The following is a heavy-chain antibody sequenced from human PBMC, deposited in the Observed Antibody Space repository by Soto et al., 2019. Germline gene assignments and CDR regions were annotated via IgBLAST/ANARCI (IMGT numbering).Heavy chain of an antibody. V-gene: IGHV3-48*02. CDR3: ARELYYDSSGWSDY. CDR2: ISSSSSTI. J-gene: IGHJ4*02. CDR1: GFTFSSYS. Sequence: PGGSLRLSCAASGFTFSSYSMNWVRQAPGKGLEWVSYISSSSSTIYYADSVKGRFTISRDNAKNSLYLQMNSLRDEDTAVYYCARELYYDSSGWSDYWGQGTLVTVSS. D-gene: IGHD3-22*01.